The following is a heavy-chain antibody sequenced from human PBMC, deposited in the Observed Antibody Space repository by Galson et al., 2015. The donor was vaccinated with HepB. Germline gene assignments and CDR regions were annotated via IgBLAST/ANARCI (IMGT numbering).Heavy chain of an antibody. V-gene: IGHV5-10-1*01. D-gene: IGHD3-10*01. Sequence: QSGAEVKKPGESLRISCKGSGYSFTSYWISWVRQMPGKGLEWMGRIDPSDSYTNYSPSFQGHVTISADKSISTAYLQWSSLKASDTAMYYCARQGYYYGSGSYYAFDYWGQGTLVTVSS. J-gene: IGHJ4*02. CDR2: IDPSDSYT. CDR3: ARQGYYYGSGSYYAFDY. CDR1: GYSFTSYW.